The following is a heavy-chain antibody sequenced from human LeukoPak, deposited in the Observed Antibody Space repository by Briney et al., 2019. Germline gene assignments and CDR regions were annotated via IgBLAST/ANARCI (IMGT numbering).Heavy chain of an antibody. Sequence: PGGSLRLSCAASGFTFSSYWMHWVRQAPGKGLEWIGEINHSGSTNYNPSLKSRVTISVDTSKNQFSLKLSSVTAADTAVYYCARAEDYGDLWYWGQGTLVTVSS. CDR1: GFTFSSYW. V-gene: IGHV4-34*01. D-gene: IGHD4/OR15-4a*01. CDR2: INHSGST. J-gene: IGHJ4*02. CDR3: ARAEDYGDLWY.